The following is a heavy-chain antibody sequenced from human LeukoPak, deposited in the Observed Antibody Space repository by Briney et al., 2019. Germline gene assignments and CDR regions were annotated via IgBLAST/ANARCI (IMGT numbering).Heavy chain of an antibody. D-gene: IGHD5-18*01. CDR1: GYTFTSYG. J-gene: IGHJ3*02. CDR3: ARDQAMAPLDAFDI. CDR2: ISAYNGNT. V-gene: IGHV1-18*01. Sequence: GASVKVSCKASGYTFTSYGISWVRQAPGQGLEWMGWISAYNGNTNYAQKLQGRVTMTTDTSTSTAYMELRSLRSDDTAVYYCARDQAMAPLDAFDIWGQGTMVTVSS.